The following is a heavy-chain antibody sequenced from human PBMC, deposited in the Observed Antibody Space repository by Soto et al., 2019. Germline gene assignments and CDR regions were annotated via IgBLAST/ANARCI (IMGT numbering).Heavy chain of an antibody. V-gene: IGHV4-31*03. Sequence: PPETLSLTCTVSGGSISSGRYYWSWIRKHPGKGLEWIGYIYYSGSTYYNPSLKSRVTISVDTSKNQFSLKLSSVTAADAAVYYCARDTYSGYDRPRVDYGMDVWGQGTTVTVSS. CDR2: IYYSGST. CDR1: GGSISSGRYY. CDR3: ARDTYSGYDRPRVDYGMDV. D-gene: IGHD5-12*01. J-gene: IGHJ6*02.